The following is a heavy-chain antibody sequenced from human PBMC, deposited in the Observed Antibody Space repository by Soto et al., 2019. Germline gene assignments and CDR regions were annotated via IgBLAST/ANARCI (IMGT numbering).Heavy chain of an antibody. D-gene: IGHD3-16*01. CDR3: VGALTYEVPYYYYGMDV. J-gene: IGHJ6*02. Sequence: EVQLVESGGGLVQPGGSLRLSCTASGFMFSTYLMSWVRQAPGKGLEWVANIRQGGNEKFYVDSVKGRFTISRDNAKKSLYLQKNSLRAEDTAVYYCVGALTYEVPYYYYGMDVWGQGTTVTVSS. V-gene: IGHV3-7*01. CDR2: IRQGGNEK. CDR1: GFMFSTYL.